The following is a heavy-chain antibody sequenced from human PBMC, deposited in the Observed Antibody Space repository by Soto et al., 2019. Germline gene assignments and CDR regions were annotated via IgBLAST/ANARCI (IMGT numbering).Heavy chain of an antibody. D-gene: IGHD3-3*01. CDR3: ARDPPPYYDFWSGYSQMGWFYP. Sequence: GASVKVSCKASGYTFTGYYMHWVRQAPGQGLEWMGWINPNSGGTNYAQKFQGRVTMTRDTSISTAYMELSRLRSDDTAVYYCARDPPPYYDFWSGYSQMGWFYPWGQGTLVTVSS. CDR1: GYTFTGYY. J-gene: IGHJ5*02. V-gene: IGHV1-2*02. CDR2: INPNSGGT.